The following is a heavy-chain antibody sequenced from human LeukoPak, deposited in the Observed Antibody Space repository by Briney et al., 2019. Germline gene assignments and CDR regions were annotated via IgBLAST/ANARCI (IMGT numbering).Heavy chain of an antibody. D-gene: IGHD6-19*01. CDR1: GGSFSDHY. J-gene: IGHJ4*02. V-gene: IGHV4-34*01. CDR2: IIHSGRT. Sequence: SETLSLTCTVYGGSFSDHYWTWVRQSPGKGLEWIGEIIHSGRTNYNPSFKSRVAISIDTSKNQFSLRLISVTAADTAVYYCVRGVLAVVYATFDYWGQGNLVTVSS. CDR3: VRGVLAVVYATFDY.